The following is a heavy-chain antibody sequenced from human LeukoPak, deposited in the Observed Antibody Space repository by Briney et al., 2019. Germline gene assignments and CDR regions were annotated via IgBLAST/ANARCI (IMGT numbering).Heavy chain of an antibody. Sequence: PGGSLRLSCAASGFTFSSNAMSWVRQAPGKGLEWVSAISGSGGSTYYADSVKGRFTISRDNSKNTLYLQMNSLRAEDTAVYYCAKDGKVLRYCDWLQPSLDYWGQGTLVTVSS. CDR1: GFTFSSNA. D-gene: IGHD3-9*01. CDR2: ISGSGGST. V-gene: IGHV3-23*01. CDR3: AKDGKVLRYCDWLQPSLDY. J-gene: IGHJ4*02.